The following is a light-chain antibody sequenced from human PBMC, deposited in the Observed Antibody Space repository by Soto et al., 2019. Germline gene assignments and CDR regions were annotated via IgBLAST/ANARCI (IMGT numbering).Light chain of an antibody. Sequence: QSALTQPASVSASPGQSIAISCTGTSSDVGGYTFVSWYQQHPGKAPKLMIYDVSNRPSGISNRFSGSKSGNTASLTISGLQAEDEADYYCSSFPSRNTYVFGTGTKVTVL. V-gene: IGLV2-14*01. CDR3: SSFPSRNTYV. CDR2: DVS. CDR1: SSDVGGYTF. J-gene: IGLJ1*01.